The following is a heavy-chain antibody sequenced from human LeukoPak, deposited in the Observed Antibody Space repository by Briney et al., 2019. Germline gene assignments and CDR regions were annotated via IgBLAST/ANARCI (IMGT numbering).Heavy chain of an antibody. V-gene: IGHV3-48*01. CDR1: GFTFSSYS. CDR3: ARDTKYAFDN. Sequence: GGSLRLSCAASGFTFSSYSMNWVRQAPGKGLEWISYIGINSGNTKYADSVKGRFTISGDKAKNSLYLQMNSLRVEDTAVYYCARDTKYAFDNWGQGTLVTVSS. D-gene: IGHD2-2*01. J-gene: IGHJ4*02. CDR2: IGINSGNT.